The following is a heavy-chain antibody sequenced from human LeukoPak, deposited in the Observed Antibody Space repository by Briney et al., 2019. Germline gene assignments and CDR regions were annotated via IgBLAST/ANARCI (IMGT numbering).Heavy chain of an antibody. J-gene: IGHJ4*02. CDR3: ARTRMATIIFDY. CDR2: IKSKTDGGTT. CDR1: GFTFSNAW. V-gene: IGHV3-15*01. Sequence: GGSLRLSCAASGFTFSNAWMSWVRQAPGKGLEWVGRIKSKTDGGTTDYAAPVKGRFTISRDNSKNTLYLQMNSLRAEDTAVYYCARTRMATIIFDYWGQGTLVTVSS. D-gene: IGHD5-24*01.